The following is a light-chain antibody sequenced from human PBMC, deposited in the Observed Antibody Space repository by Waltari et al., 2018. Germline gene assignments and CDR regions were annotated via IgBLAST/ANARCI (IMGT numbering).Light chain of an antibody. CDR3: QQTYRTPPYT. CDR1: QTISTF. Sequence: DIQMTQSPSSLSASVGDGVTITCRASQTISTFLNWYQHKPGKAPTRLIYGATILQSGVPSRFSCSGFVTEFTLTITNVQPEDFATYYCQQTYRTPPYTFGQGTKLEIK. J-gene: IGKJ2*01. V-gene: IGKV1-39*01. CDR2: GAT.